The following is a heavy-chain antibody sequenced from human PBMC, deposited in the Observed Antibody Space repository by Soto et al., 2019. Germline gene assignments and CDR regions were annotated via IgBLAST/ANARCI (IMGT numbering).Heavy chain of an antibody. CDR2: TGISGRTT. D-gene: IGHD1-20*01. V-gene: IGHV3-23*01. CDR3: ATVHNTSRSFDY. Sequence: GGSLRLSCAASGFTVTTYAMSWVRQAPGKGLGWVSTTGISGRTTYYADSVKGRFTVSRDDSKNTLDLQMSNLRAEDTAVYYCATVHNTSRSFDYWGQGTLVTVSS. CDR1: GFTVTTYA. J-gene: IGHJ4*02.